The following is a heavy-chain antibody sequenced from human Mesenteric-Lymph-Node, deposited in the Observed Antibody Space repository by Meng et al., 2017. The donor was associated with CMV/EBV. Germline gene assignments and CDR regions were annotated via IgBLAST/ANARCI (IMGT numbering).Heavy chain of an antibody. CDR1: SLSGYY. CDR3: ASEPGYCSGTSCYGGWFDP. V-gene: IGHV4-34*01. CDR2: INHSGST. D-gene: IGHD2-2*01. J-gene: IGHJ5*02. Sequence: SLSGYYWSWIRQPPGKGLEWIGEINHSGSTNYNPSLKSRVTISVDTSKNQFSLKLSSVTAADTAVYYCASEPGYCSGTSCYGGWFDPWGQGTLVTVSS.